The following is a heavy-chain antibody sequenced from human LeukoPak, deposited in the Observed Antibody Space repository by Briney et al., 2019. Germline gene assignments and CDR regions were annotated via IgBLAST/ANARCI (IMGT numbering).Heavy chain of an antibody. Sequence: GGSLRLSCAAPGFTFSNYWMSWFRQAPGKGLEWVANIKYDGRETQYVDSVKGRFTISRDNAKNSLFLQMDSLRAEDTAVYYCARYLNSGPEDFWGQGNLVTVSS. V-gene: IGHV3-7*01. CDR2: IKYDGRET. CDR1: GFTFSNYW. D-gene: IGHD1-26*01. J-gene: IGHJ4*02. CDR3: ARYLNSGPEDF.